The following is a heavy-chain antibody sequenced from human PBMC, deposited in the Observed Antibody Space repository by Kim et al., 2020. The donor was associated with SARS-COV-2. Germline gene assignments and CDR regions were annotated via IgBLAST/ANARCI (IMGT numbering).Heavy chain of an antibody. Sequence: SETLSLTCAVYGGSFSGYYWSWIRQPPGKGLEWIGEINHSGSTNYNPSLKSRVTISVDTSKNQFSLKLSSVTAADTAVYYCARYSVVVTVTTRYYYYYYG. CDR1: GGSFSGYY. V-gene: IGHV4-34*01. CDR3: ARYSVVVTVTTRYYYYYYG. D-gene: IGHD2-21*02. CDR2: INHSGST. J-gene: IGHJ6*01.